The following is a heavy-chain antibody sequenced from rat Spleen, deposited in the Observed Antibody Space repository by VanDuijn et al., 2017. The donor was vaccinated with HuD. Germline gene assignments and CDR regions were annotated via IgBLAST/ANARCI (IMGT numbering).Heavy chain of an antibody. CDR2: MWYDGDT. CDR1: GFSLASYS. V-gene: IGHV2-63*01. D-gene: IGHD1-10*01. J-gene: IGHJ1*01. Sequence: QVQLKESGPGLVQPSETLSLTCTVSGFSLASYSVSWVRQPSGKGPEWMGRMWYDGDTAYNSALKSRLSISRDTSKNQVLLKMNSLLTDDTVTYYCTRDSNNNYGAYWYFDFWGPGTMVTVSS. CDR3: TRDSNNNYGAYWYFDF.